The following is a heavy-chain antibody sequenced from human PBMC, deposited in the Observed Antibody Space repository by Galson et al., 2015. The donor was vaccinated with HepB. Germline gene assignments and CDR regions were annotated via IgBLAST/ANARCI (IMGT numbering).Heavy chain of an antibody. CDR3: ARGRLGIEVSLFDP. J-gene: IGHJ5*02. D-gene: IGHD5/OR15-5a*01. CDR1: GDSVSRNTAS. V-gene: IGHV6-1*01. Sequence: CAISGDSVSRNTASWNWIRQPPSRGLEWLGRTYYRTKWYSDSAVSVRSRITVNADTSKNQFSLQLNSVTPEDTAVYYCARGRLGIEVSLFDPWGQGSLVIVSS. CDR2: TYYRTKWYS.